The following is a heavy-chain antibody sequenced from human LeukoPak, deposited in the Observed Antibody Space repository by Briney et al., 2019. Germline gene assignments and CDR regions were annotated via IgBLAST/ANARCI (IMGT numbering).Heavy chain of an antibody. V-gene: IGHV3-33*01. J-gene: IGHJ4*02. CDR2: IWYDGSNK. CDR1: GFTFSSYG. Sequence: QPGGSLRLSCAASGFTFSSYGMHWVRQAPGKGLEWVAVIWYDGSNKYYADSVEGRFTISRDNSKNTLYLQMNSLRAEDTAVYYCARDQVISGSYPSAFDYWGQGTLVTVSS. CDR3: ARDQVISGSYPSAFDY. D-gene: IGHD1-26*01.